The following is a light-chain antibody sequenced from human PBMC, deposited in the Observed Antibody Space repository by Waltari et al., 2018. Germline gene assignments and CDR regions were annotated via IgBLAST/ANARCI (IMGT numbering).Light chain of an antibody. CDR1: QRLSTAQ. V-gene: IGKV3-20*01. Sequence: EIEVTQSPGALFLSPGDRATLTCRASQRLSTAQLAWYKQRPGQAPSLVIHGASTRASGIPERFSGSGSGTVFTLTITRLEPEDFAVYYCQHYGNSVTFGGGTKVEIK. CDR3: QHYGNSVT. J-gene: IGKJ4*01. CDR2: GAS.